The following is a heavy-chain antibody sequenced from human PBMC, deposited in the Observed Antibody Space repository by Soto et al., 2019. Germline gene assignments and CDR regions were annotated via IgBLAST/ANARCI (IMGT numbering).Heavy chain of an antibody. V-gene: IGHV4-31*03. CDR3: AREYSYGSNFFDC. CDR2: ISHSGST. D-gene: IGHD2-15*01. J-gene: IGHJ4*02. Sequence: QVQLQESGPGLVKPSQTLSLTCTVSGGSISSSAYYWSWIRQHPGKGLEWIGYISHSGSTHYNPSVKSRVIISVDMSKNQFSLTLTSVTAADTAVYYCAREYSYGSNFFDCWGQGALVTVSS. CDR1: GGSISSSAYY.